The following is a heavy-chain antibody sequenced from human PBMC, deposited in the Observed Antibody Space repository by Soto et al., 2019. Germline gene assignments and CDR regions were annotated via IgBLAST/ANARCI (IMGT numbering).Heavy chain of an antibody. CDR2: IYYSGST. Sequence: SETLSLTCTVSGGSISSYYWSWIRQPPGKGLEWIGYIYYSGSTNYNPSLKSRVTISVDTSKNQFSLKLSSVTAADTAVYYCARVMVRGVIIDYWGRGTLVTVSS. V-gene: IGHV4-59*08. CDR3: ARVMVRGVIIDY. J-gene: IGHJ4*02. D-gene: IGHD3-10*01. CDR1: GGSISSYY.